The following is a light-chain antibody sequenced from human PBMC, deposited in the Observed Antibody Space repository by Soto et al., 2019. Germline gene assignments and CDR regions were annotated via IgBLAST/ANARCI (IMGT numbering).Light chain of an antibody. J-gene: IGKJ2*01. Sequence: EIVLTQSPGTLSLSPGERATLSCRASQYMTRTYIAWYHQKPGQAHRLLIYAASNRATGIPDKFSGSGSGTNYSLTITRLEPEDSAVYYCHQYDKAPQTFGRGTKVESK. CDR1: QYMTRTY. V-gene: IGKV3-20*01. CDR3: HQYDKAPQT. CDR2: AAS.